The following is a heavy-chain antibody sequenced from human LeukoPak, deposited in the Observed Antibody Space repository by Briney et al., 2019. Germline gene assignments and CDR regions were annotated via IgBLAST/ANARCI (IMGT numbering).Heavy chain of an antibody. CDR1: GFTFDSYI. Sequence: GGSLRLSCAASGFTFDSYIMSWVRQAPGKGLEWVSSISSGSDYIYYSDSVKGRFTISRDNAEKSLFLQMNSLRAEDTAVYYCARGGGAPPYYFDLWGQGTPVTVSS. J-gene: IGHJ4*02. D-gene: IGHD1-26*01. CDR3: ARGGGAPPYYFDL. V-gene: IGHV3-21*01. CDR2: ISSGSDYI.